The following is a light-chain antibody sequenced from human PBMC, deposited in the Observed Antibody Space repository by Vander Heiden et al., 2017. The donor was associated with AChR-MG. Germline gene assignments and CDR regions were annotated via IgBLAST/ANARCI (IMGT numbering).Light chain of an antibody. CDR1: QSVSSNY. V-gene: IGKV3-20*01. CDR3: QYYGSSPGWT. CDR2: GAS. J-gene: IGKJ1*01. Sequence: EIVLTQSPGTLSLSPGESATLSCKASQSVSSNYLAWYQQKPGQAPRLLIYGASYRVTGIPDRFSGSGSGTDFTLTISRLEPEDFAVYYCQYYGSSPGWTFGQGTTVEIK.